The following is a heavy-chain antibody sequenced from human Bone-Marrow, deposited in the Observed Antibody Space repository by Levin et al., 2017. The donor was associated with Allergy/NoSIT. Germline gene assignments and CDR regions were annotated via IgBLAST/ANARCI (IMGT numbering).Heavy chain of an antibody. Sequence: GGSLRLSCEASGFTFSDYWMSWVRQPSGKGLEWVARINKGRNEISYVDSVKGRFTISRDDGKKSLYLQMNSLRVEDTAVYYCVRGGGYYGSWRGQGALVTVSS. D-gene: IGHD3-10*01. V-gene: IGHV3-7*05. CDR1: GFTFSDYW. CDR2: INKGRNEI. CDR3: VRGGGYYGSW. J-gene: IGHJ4*02.